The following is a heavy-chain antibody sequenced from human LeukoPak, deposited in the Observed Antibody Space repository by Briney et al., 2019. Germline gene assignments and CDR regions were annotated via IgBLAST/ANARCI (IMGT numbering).Heavy chain of an antibody. CDR3: ARRRITIFGATLPLDY. J-gene: IGHJ4*02. CDR2: INHTGST. D-gene: IGHD3-3*01. Sequence: SGTLSLTCAVYGGSFSGYYWSWIRQPPGKGLEWMGEINHTGSTNYNPSLKSRVTISVDTSKNQFSLKLSSVTAADTAVYYCARRRITIFGATLPLDYWGQGTLVTVSS. V-gene: IGHV4-34*01. CDR1: GGSFSGYY.